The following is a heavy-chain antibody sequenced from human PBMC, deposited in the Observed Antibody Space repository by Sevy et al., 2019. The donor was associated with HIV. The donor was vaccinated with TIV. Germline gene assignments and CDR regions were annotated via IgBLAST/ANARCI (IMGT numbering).Heavy chain of an antibody. J-gene: IGHJ5*02. CDR1: GGSFNNDY. CDR2: VSRAGTT. V-gene: IGHV4-34*10. CDR3: ARSVPSVLTGPVGLFFQVYSGWFDP. D-gene: IGHD2-21*01. Sequence: SETLSLTCAVYGGSFNNDYWTWIRQPPGKGLEWIGEVSRAGTTKYNPSLQSRTTMSRDTSTNQFSLKLTSVTAADTAMYYCARSVPSVLTGPVGLFFQVYSGWFDPWGQGIMVTVSS.